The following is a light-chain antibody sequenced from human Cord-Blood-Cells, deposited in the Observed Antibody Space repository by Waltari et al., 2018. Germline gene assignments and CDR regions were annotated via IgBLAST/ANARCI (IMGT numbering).Light chain of an antibody. CDR2: KDS. V-gene: IGLV3-25*03. CDR1: ALPKQY. J-gene: IGLJ3*02. Sequence: SYELTQPPSVSVSPGQTARITCSGDALPKQYAYWYQQKPGQAPVLVIYKDSERPSGFPGRFSGSSSGTTVTLTISGVQAEDEADYYCQSADSSGTYPVFGGGTKLTVL. CDR3: QSADSSGTYPV.